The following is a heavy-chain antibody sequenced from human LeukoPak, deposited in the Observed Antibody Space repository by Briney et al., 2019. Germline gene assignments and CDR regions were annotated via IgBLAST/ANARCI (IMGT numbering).Heavy chain of an antibody. CDR1: GFTFSSYA. CDR3: AIKVAPRSYGSGSCDY. J-gene: IGHJ4*02. CDR2: ISGSGGST. V-gene: IGHV3-23*01. Sequence: GSLRLSCAASGFTFSSYAMSWVRQAPGKGLEWVSAISGSGGSTYYADSVKGRFTISRDNSKNTLYLQMNSLRAEDTAVYYCAIKVAPRSYGSGSCDYWGQGTLVTVSS. D-gene: IGHD3-10*01.